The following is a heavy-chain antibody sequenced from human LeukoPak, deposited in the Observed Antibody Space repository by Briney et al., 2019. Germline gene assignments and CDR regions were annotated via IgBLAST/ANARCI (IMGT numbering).Heavy chain of an antibody. CDR1: GFTFSSYD. J-gene: IGHJ4*02. D-gene: IGHD4-17*01. CDR3: ARGYDSGDRSNDY. Sequence: AGTLSLTCAAYGFTFSSYDMNWLRQAPGKGLEWVSYINSSGSTIYYAYSVRGRITIYRDNAKNSLHLQINSPNYEDTSVYYFARGYDSGDRSNDYWVRGSHVT. CDR2: INSSGSTI. V-gene: IGHV3-48*03.